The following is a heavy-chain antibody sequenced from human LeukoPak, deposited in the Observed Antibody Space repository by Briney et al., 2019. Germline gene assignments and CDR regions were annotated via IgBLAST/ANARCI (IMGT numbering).Heavy chain of an antibody. D-gene: IGHD3-10*02. CDR1: GFTFSSYW. CDR2: ISSSGSTI. J-gene: IGHJ6*04. CDR3: AELGITMIGGV. V-gene: IGHV3-48*04. Sequence: QAGGSLRLSCAASGFTFSSYWMHWVRHAPGKGLEWVSYISSSGSTIYYADSVKGRFTISRDNAKNSLYLQMNSLRAEDTAVYYCAELGITMIGGVWGKGTTVTISS.